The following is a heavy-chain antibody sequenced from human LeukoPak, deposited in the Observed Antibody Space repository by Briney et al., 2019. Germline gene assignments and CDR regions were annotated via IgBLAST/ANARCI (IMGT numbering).Heavy chain of an antibody. CDR3: AKESSYYGSGSYYY. V-gene: IGHV3-23*01. Sequence: GGSLRLSCAASGFTFNSYAMSWVRQAPGKGLEWVSTISGSGGSTFYADSMEGRFTISRDSSRRTVYMQMNSLRAEDTAIYYCAKESSYYGSGSYYYWGQGTLVTVSS. CDR1: GFTFNSYA. J-gene: IGHJ4*02. CDR2: ISGSGGST. D-gene: IGHD3-10*01.